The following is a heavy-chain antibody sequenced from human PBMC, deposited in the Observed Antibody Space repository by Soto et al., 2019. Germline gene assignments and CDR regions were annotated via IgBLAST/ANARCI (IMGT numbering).Heavy chain of an antibody. CDR1: GFTFSSYA. Sequence: PGGSLRLSCAASGFTFSSYAMHWVRQAPGKGLEWVAVISYDGSNKYYADSVKGRFTISRDNSKNTLYLQMNSLRAEDTAVYYCARDYSRYSSSRADYWGQGTLVTVSS. D-gene: IGHD6-13*01. CDR3: ARDYSRYSSSRADY. J-gene: IGHJ4*02. V-gene: IGHV3-30-3*01. CDR2: ISYDGSNK.